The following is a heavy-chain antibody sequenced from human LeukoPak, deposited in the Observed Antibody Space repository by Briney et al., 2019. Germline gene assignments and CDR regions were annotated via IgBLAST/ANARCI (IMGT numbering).Heavy chain of an antibody. J-gene: IGHJ4*02. CDR2: IYSGGST. CDR1: GFTVSSNY. CDR3: ARVWFGELTFDY. V-gene: IGHV3-53*01. D-gene: IGHD3-10*01. Sequence: PGGSLRLSCAASGFTVSSNYMSWVRQAPGKGLEWVSVIYSGGSTYYADSVKGRFTISRDNSKNTLYLQMNSLRAEDTAAYYCARVWFGELTFDYWGQGTLVTVSS.